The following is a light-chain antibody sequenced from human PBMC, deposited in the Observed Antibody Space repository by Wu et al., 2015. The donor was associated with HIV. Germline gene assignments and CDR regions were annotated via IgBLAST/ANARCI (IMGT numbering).Light chain of an antibody. J-gene: IGKJ1*01. CDR3: QQCHTYPWT. Sequence: DIQMTQSPSTLPASIGDRVIITCRASQSLGSWLAWYQQRPGNAPKSLIYQASTLEDGVPSRFSGSGSGTVFTLTITSLEPDDFATYYCQQCHTYPWTFGQGTKVEIK. CDR2: QAS. V-gene: IGKV1-5*03. CDR1: QSLGSW.